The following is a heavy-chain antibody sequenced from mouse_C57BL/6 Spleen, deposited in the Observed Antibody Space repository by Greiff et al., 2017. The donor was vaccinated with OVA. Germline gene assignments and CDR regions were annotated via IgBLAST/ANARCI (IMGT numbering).Heavy chain of an antibody. D-gene: IGHD2-2*01. CDR3: ASGYDGNYFDY. CDR1: GYAFSSYW. CDR2: LYPGDGDT. V-gene: IGHV1-80*01. Sequence: QVQLQQSGAELVKPGASVKISCKASGYAFSSYWMNWVKQRPGKGLEWIGQLYPGDGDTNYNGKFKGKATLTADKSSSTAYMQLSSLTSEDSAVYFCASGYDGNYFDYWGQGTTLTVSS. J-gene: IGHJ2*01.